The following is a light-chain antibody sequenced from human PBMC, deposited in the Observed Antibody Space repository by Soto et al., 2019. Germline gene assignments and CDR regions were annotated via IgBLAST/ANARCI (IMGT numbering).Light chain of an antibody. J-gene: IGKJ1*01. CDR2: SSS. V-gene: IGKV3-20*01. CDR1: QSVSSTY. CDR3: QQYGSSGT. Sequence: EIVFTQSPDTLSLSPGDRATLSCRASQSVSSTYLAWYQQRPGQAPRLLIYSSSSRASGIPDRFSGSGSGTDFTLTISRLEPEDFAVYYCQQYGSSGTFGQGTKVDIK.